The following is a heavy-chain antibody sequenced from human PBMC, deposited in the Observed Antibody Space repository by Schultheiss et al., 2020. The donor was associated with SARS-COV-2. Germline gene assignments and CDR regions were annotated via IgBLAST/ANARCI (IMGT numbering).Heavy chain of an antibody. Sequence: GESLKISCAASGFTFSSYAMSWVRQAPGKGLEWVSRINSDGSSTSYADSVKGRFTISRDNSKNTLYLQMNSLRAEDTAVYYCARPNNYGYYYYYMDVWGKGTTVTVSS. V-gene: IGHV3-23*01. CDR2: INSDGSST. CDR1: GFTFSSYA. CDR3: ARPNNYGYYYYYMDV. J-gene: IGHJ6*03. D-gene: IGHD4-11*01.